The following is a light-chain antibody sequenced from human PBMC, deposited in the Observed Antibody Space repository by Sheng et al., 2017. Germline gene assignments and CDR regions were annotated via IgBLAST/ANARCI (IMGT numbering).Light chain of an antibody. Sequence: DIQMTQSPSSLSASVGDRVTITCRASQSISSYLNWYQQKPGKAPKLLIYAASSLQSGVPSRFSGSGSGTDFTLTISSLQPEDFATYYCQQSYSTPGTFGKDQVEI. V-gene: IGKV1-39*01. CDR2: AAS. J-gene: IGKJ1*01. CDR1: QSISSY. CDR3: QQSYSTPGT.